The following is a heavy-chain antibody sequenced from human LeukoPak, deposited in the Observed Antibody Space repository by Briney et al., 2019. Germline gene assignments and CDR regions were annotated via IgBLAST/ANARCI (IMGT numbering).Heavy chain of an antibody. D-gene: IGHD5-18*01. CDR2: IYSGGST. CDR1: GFTVSSNY. V-gene: IGHV3-53*01. Sequence: GGSLRLSCAASGFTVSSNYMSWVRQAPGKGLEWVSVIYSGGSTYYADSVKGRFTISRDSSKNTLYLQMNSLRAEDTAVYYCARDLRGYSYGYFDYWGQGTLVTVSS. CDR3: ARDLRGYSYGYFDY. J-gene: IGHJ4*02.